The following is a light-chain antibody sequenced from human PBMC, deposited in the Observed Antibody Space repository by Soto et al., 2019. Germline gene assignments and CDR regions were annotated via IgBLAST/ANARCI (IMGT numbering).Light chain of an antibody. CDR2: GAS. CDR1: QSIINW. Sequence: DVQMTQSPSTLSASVGGRVTITCRASQSIINWLAWYQQKPGKAPKLLIYGASSLESGVPSRFSGSGSGTEFTLTITNLQPDDFATYYCQQYNSFSGTFGGGTRVDIK. V-gene: IGKV1-5*01. CDR3: QQYNSFSGT. J-gene: IGKJ4*01.